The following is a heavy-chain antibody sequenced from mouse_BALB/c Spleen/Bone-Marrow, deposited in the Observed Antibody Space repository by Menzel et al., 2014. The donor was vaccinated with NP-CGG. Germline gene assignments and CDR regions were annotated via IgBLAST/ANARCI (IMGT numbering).Heavy chain of an antibody. Sequence: EVHLVESGGGLVQPGGSLKLSCAASGFTFSSYTMSWVRRTPEKRLEWVAYISNGGGSTYYPDTVKGRFTISRDNAKNALYLQMSSLKSEDTAMYCCARHVGNPYAMDYWGQGTSVTVSS. CDR1: GFTFSSYT. CDR3: ARHVGNPYAMDY. CDR2: ISNGGGST. V-gene: IGHV5-12-2*01. J-gene: IGHJ4*01. D-gene: IGHD3-1*01.